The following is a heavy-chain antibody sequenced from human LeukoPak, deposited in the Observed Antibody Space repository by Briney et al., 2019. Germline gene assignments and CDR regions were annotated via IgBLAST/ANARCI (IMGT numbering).Heavy chain of an antibody. D-gene: IGHD7-27*01. Sequence: GGSLRLSCAASGFTISSYAMNWVRQTPGKGLEWVSAISGSGGSTYYADSVKGRFTISRDNSKNTLYLQMNSLRAEDTAVYYCAKVELGIKVGAFDIWGQGTMVTVSS. J-gene: IGHJ3*02. CDR1: GFTISSYA. V-gene: IGHV3-23*01. CDR2: ISGSGGST. CDR3: AKVELGIKVGAFDI.